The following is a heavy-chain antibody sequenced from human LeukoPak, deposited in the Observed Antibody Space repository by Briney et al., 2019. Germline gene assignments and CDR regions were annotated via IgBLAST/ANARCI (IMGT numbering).Heavy chain of an antibody. V-gene: IGHV4-39*01. J-gene: IGHJ4*02. CDR1: GGSISSNTYY. CDR3: ARRDGYSYGLFDY. D-gene: IGHD5-18*01. CDR2: IYYSGST. Sequence: SETLSLTCTVSGGSISSNTYYWGWIRQPPGKGLEWIGTIYYSGSTYYNPSLKSRVTISVGTSKNQFSLKLSSVTAADTAVYFCARRDGYSYGLFDYWGQGTLVTVSS.